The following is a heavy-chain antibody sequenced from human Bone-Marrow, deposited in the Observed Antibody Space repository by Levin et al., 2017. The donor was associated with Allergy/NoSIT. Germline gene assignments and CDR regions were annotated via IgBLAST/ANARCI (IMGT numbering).Heavy chain of an antibody. CDR2: IYYSGST. CDR1: GGSISSYY. CDR3: ARKKGSEPFDY. V-gene: IGHV4-59*01. Sequence: SETLSLTCTVSGGSISSYYWSWIRQPPGKGLEWIGYIYYSGSTNYNPSLKSRVTISVDTSKNQFSLKLSSMTAADTAVYYCARKKGSEPFDYWGQGTLVTVSS. D-gene: IGHD2-15*01. J-gene: IGHJ4*02.